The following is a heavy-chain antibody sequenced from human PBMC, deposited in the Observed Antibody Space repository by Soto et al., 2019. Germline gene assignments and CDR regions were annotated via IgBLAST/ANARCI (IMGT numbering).Heavy chain of an antibody. V-gene: IGHV1-69*12. CDR2: IIPIFGTA. D-gene: IGHD2-21*02. Sequence: QVQLVQSGAEVKKPGSSVKVSCKASGGTFSSYAISWVRQAPGQGLEWMGGIIPIFGTANYAQKFQGRVTITADESTSPSYMELSSLSSEDTAVYYCARTSCGGDCYRWFDPWGQGTLVTVSS. CDR1: GGTFSSYA. J-gene: IGHJ5*02. CDR3: ARTSCGGDCYRWFDP.